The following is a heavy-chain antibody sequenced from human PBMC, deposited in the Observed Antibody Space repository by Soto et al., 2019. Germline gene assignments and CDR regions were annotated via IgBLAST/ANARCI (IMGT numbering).Heavy chain of an antibody. CDR3: ARSGDGYNLGDYYYGMDV. CDR1: GFTFSSYA. J-gene: IGHJ6*02. CDR2: ISYDGSNK. V-gene: IGHV3-30-3*01. Sequence: GGSLRLSCAASGFTFSSYAMHWVRQAPGKGLEWVAVISYDGSNKYYADSVKGRFTISRDNSKNTLYLQMNSLRAEDTAVYYCARSGDGYNLGDYYYGMDVWGQGTTVTVSS. D-gene: IGHD5-12*01.